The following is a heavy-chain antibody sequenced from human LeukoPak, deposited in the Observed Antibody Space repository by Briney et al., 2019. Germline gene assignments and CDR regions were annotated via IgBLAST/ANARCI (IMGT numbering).Heavy chain of an antibody. CDR3: ARGAGNDGIYYYYYMDV. D-gene: IGHD1-1*01. J-gene: IGHJ6*03. CDR1: GYTSTSYD. Sequence: ASVKVSCKASGYTSTSYDINWVRQATGQGLEGMGGMKPNSGNTGYAQKFQGRVTMPRNTSISTAYMELSSLRSEDTAVYYCARGAGNDGIYYYYYMDVWGKGPTVTVPS. CDR2: MKPNSGNT. V-gene: IGHV1-8*01.